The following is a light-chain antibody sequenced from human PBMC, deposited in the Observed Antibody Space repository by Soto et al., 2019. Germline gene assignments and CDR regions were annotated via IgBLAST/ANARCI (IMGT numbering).Light chain of an antibody. CDR3: HQYGYSPKT. Sequence: EIVLTQSPGTLSLSPGERATLSCRASQSLSSTYLAWYQQKPGQAPRLLIYAASSRATGIPDRFSASGSGTDFTLTISRLEPEDFAVYYCHQYGYSPKTFGQGTKVDTK. J-gene: IGKJ1*01. CDR2: AAS. V-gene: IGKV3-20*01. CDR1: QSLSSTY.